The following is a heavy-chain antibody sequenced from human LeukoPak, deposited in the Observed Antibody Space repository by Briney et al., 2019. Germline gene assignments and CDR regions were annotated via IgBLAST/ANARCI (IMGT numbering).Heavy chain of an antibody. Sequence: GGSLRPSSAPAVVTFNSDAMSWGRHAPGDGVWWGSSIIVRVIATIYADSLKGRFTISRDNSKNTVYLQMSSLRHADTAVYYSAKGPTHYRASYHYYMDVWGKGTTVTVSS. V-gene: IGHV3-23*01. D-gene: IGHD4-17*01. CDR3: AKGPTHYRASYHYYMDV. CDR2: IIVRVIAT. CDR1: VVTFNSDA. J-gene: IGHJ6*03.